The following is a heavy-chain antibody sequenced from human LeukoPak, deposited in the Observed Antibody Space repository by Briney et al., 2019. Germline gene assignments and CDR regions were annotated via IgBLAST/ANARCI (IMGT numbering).Heavy chain of an antibody. CDR1: GFSFSVYW. CDR2: IKTDGSIT. V-gene: IGHV3-74*01. J-gene: IGHJ6*03. CDR3: ARVGYTYGFYPYYYYTDV. Sequence: RAGGSLRLSCAASGFSFSVYWMHWVRQAPGKGPVWVSRIKTDGSITDYADSVKGRFTISRDNAKNTLYLQMNSLRAEDTAFYYCARVGYTYGFYPYYYYTDVWGKGTTVTVSS. D-gene: IGHD5-18*01.